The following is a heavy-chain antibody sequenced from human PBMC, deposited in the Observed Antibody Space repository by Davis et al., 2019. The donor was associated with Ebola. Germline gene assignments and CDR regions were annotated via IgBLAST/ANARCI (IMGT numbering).Heavy chain of an antibody. CDR3: ARDFDSGWYYYYMDV. V-gene: IGHV3-21*01. CDR2: ISSSSSYI. Sequence: PGGSLRLSCAASGFTFSSYSMNWVRQAPGKGLEWVSSISSSSSYIYYADSVKGRFTISRDNAKNSLYLQMNSLRAEDTAVYYCARDFDSGWYYYYMDVWGKGTTVTVSS. J-gene: IGHJ6*03. D-gene: IGHD6-19*01. CDR1: GFTFSSYS.